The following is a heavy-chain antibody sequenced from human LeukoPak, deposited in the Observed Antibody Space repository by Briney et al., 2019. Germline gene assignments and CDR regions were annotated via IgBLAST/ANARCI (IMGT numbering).Heavy chain of an antibody. CDR1: GYTFTSYG. D-gene: IGHD3-9*01. CDR3: AREGGYDILTGYLDY. CDR2: ISAYNGNT. Sequence: ASVKVSCKASGYTFTSYGISWVRQAPGQGLEWMGWISAYNGNTNYAQMLQGRVTMTTDTSTSTAYMELRSLRSDDTAVYYCAREGGYDILTGYLDYWGQGTLVTVSS. V-gene: IGHV1-18*01. J-gene: IGHJ4*02.